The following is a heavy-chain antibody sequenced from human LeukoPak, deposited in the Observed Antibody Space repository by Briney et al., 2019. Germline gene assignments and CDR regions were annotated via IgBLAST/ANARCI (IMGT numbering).Heavy chain of an antibody. CDR2: INPSGGST. CDR3: ARVVGATSFDY. V-gene: IGHV1-46*01. D-gene: IGHD1-26*01. J-gene: IGHJ4*02. Sequence: GGSLRLSCAASGFTFTSYYMHWVRRAPGQGLEWMGIINPSGGSTSYAQKFQGRVTMTRDMSTSTVYMELSSLRSEDTAVYYCARVVGATSFDYWGQGTLVTVSS. CDR1: GFTFTSYY.